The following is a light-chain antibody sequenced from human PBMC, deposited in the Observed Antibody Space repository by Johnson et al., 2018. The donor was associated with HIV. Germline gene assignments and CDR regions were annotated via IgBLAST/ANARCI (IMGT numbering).Light chain of an antibody. CDR2: DNN. CDR3: GTWDSSLSAHYV. J-gene: IGLJ1*01. CDR1: SSNIGNNY. V-gene: IGLV1-51*01. Sequence: QSMLTQPPSVSAAPGQKVTISCSGSSSNIGNNYVSWYQQLPGTAPKLLIYDNNKRPSGIPDRFSGSKSGTSATLGITGLQTWDEADYYCGTWDSSLSAHYVFGTGTKITVL.